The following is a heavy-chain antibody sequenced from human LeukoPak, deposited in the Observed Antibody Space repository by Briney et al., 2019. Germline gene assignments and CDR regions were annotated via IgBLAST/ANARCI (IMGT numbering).Heavy chain of an antibody. V-gene: IGHV2-5*01. J-gene: IGHJ4*02. CDR2: IYWNDDT. CDR1: GFSRSPGGVG. Sequence: SCRTLVRLIETPTLTCTFSGFSRSPGGVGMGWISQPPGKALEWLALIYWNDDTRYSPYLKSMLTITKHTSKDQVVLTMTNMVPVDTATYYCAHRAVSGSYCCDYWGQGTLVTVS. D-gene: IGHD1-26*01. CDR3: AHRAVSGSYCCDY.